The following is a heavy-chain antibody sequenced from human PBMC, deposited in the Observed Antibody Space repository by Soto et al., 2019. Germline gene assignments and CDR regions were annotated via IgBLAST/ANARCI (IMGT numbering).Heavy chain of an antibody. V-gene: IGHV1-24*01. Sequence: ASGKVSCKVSGYTLTELSMHWVRQAPGKGLEWMGGFDPEDGETIYAQKFQGRVTMTEDTSTDTAYMELSSLRSEDTAVYYCATTFGIAVAGYWFDPWGQGTLVTVSS. CDR3: ATTFGIAVAGYWFDP. J-gene: IGHJ5*02. CDR2: FDPEDGET. CDR1: GYTLTELS. D-gene: IGHD6-19*01.